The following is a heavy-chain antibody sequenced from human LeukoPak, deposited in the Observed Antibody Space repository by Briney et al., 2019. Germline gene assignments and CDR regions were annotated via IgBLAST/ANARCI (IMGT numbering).Heavy chain of an antibody. D-gene: IGHD6-6*01. CDR3: ARGRFFDSSSSGAVVY. CDR2: INHSGST. Sequence: SETLSLTCAVYGGSFSGYYWSWIRQPPGKGLEWIGEINHSGSTNYNPSLKSRVTISVDTSKNQFSLKLSSVTAADTAVYYCARGRFFDSSSSGAVVYWGQGTLVTVSS. CDR1: GGSFSGYY. V-gene: IGHV4-34*01. J-gene: IGHJ4*02.